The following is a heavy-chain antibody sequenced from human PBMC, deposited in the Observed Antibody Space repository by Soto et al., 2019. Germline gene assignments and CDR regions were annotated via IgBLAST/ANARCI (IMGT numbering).Heavy chain of an antibody. D-gene: IGHD3-22*01. CDR2: ISGGGVAT. V-gene: IGHV3-23*01. CDR1: GFTFSSYA. CDR3: AKGRESSGSYRHFDY. Sequence: EVQVLESGGGLGQPGGSLRLSCAASGFTFSSYAMSWVRQAPGKGLEWVSAISGGGVATNYADSVKGRFTISRDNSKNTLYLQMNSLRAEDTAVYYCAKGRESSGSYRHFDYWGQGTLVTVSS. J-gene: IGHJ4*02.